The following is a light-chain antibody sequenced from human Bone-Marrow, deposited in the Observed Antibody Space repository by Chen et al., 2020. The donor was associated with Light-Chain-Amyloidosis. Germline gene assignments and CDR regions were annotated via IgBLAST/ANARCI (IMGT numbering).Light chain of an antibody. J-gene: IGLJ2*01. V-gene: IGLV3-25*03. Sequence: SYELTQPPSVSVSPGQTARISCPGDGLPKQYAYWYQQKPGQAPVLVIYTDSERPSGIPERFSGSSSGKIVTLTISGVQAEDEADYYCQSADTTDTLYVLFGGGTKLTVL. CDR2: TDS. CDR1: GLPKQY. CDR3: QSADTTDTLYVL.